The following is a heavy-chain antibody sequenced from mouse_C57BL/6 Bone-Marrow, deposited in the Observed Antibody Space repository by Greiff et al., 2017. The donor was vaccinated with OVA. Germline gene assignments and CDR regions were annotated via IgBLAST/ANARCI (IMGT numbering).Heavy chain of an antibody. J-gene: IGHJ3*01. Sequence: EVKLVESGGGLVKPGGSLKLSCAASGFTFSSYAMSWVRQTPEKRLEWVATISDGGSYTYYPDNVKGRFTISRDNAKNNLYMQKSHLKSEDTAMYYCARMYYGFAYWGQGTLVTVSA. CDR2: ISDGGSYT. CDR3: ARMYYGFAY. CDR1: GFTFSSYA. V-gene: IGHV5-4*03. D-gene: IGHD1-1*01.